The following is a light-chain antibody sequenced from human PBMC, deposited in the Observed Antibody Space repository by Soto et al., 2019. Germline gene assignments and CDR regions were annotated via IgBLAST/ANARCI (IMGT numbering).Light chain of an antibody. Sequence: QLVLTQSPSASASLGGSVKLTCTLSSGHSSYAIAWHQQQPEKGPRYLMKLNSDGSHSKGDGIPDRFSGSSSGAERYLTISSLQSEDEADYYCQTWGTGIQGVFGGGTKLTVL. CDR2: LNSDGSH. V-gene: IGLV4-69*01. J-gene: IGLJ2*01. CDR1: SGHSSYA. CDR3: QTWGTGIQGV.